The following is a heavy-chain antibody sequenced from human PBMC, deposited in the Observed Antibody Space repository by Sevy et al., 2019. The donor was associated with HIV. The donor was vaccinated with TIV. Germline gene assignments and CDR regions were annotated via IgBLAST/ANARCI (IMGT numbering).Heavy chain of an antibody. CDR3: ALERLSSNVAEYFQN. D-gene: IGHD1-1*01. CDR2: ITYDAANK. J-gene: IGHJ1*01. CDR1: GFTFSSYS. Sequence: GGSLRLSCAASGFTFSSYSMHWVRQAPGKGLEWVATITYDAANKHYADSVKGRFTISRDNSRNSLFLQMNSLRTEDTAVYYCALERLSSNVAEYFQNWGQGTLVTVYS. V-gene: IGHV3-30-3*01.